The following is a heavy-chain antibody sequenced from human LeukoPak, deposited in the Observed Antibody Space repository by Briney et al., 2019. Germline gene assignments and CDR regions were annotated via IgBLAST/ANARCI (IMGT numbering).Heavy chain of an antibody. J-gene: IGHJ6*03. CDR1: GFSFSSYG. CDR2: IRYDGSNK. CDR3: ARVGRARHIVVVRNKYYMDV. D-gene: IGHD2-21*01. V-gene: IGHV3-30*02. Sequence: QPGGSLRLSCAASGFSFSSYGMDWVRQASGKGLEWMASIRYDGSNKYYADSVKGRFTISRDNSKNTLYLQMNTLRGEDTAVYYCARVGRARHIVVVRNKYYMDVWGKGTTVTVSS.